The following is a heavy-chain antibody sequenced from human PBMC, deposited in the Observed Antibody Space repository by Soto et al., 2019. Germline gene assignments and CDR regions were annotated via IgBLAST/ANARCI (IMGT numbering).Heavy chain of an antibody. J-gene: IGHJ6*02. CDR2: IYSGGST. CDR1: GFTVSSNY. V-gene: IGHV3-53*01. Sequence: VGSLRLSCAASGFTVSSNYMSWVRQAPGKGLEWVSVIYSGGSTYYADSVKGRFTISRDNSKNTLYLQMNSLRAEDTAVYYCARDQASYGIDVWGQGTTVTVSS. CDR3: ARDQASYGIDV.